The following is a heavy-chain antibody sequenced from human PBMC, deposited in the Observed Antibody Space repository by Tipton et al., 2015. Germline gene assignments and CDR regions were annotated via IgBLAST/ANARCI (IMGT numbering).Heavy chain of an antibody. V-gene: IGHV3-21*06. CDR3: ARSGGYGWDF. CDR1: GFTFSTSD. CDR2: INRDSSYI. Sequence: GSLRLSCVASGFTFSTSDMNWVRQAPGKGLEWVSYINRDSSYIRYADSVKGRFTFFRDNAKNSLHLQLNNLRAEDTAVYYCARSGGYGWDFWGQGTLVTVSS. J-gene: IGHJ4*02. D-gene: IGHD5-12*01.